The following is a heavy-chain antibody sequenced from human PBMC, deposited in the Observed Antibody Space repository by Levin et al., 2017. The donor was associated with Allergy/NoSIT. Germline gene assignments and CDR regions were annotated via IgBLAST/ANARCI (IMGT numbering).Heavy chain of an antibody. J-gene: IGHJ5*02. V-gene: IGHV4-31*02. Sequence: SQTLSLTCSVSGASIDSGDYYWSWLRQHPGKGLEWIGYISHSGNTSYNPSLQSRLSISAYTSKNQFSLTLTSVTAADSAVYYCARDLSNCSAASCYPEGYFDPWGQGTLVAVSS. CDR1: GASIDSGDYY. CDR2: ISHSGNT. D-gene: IGHD2-15*01. CDR3: ARDLSNCSAASCYPEGYFDP.